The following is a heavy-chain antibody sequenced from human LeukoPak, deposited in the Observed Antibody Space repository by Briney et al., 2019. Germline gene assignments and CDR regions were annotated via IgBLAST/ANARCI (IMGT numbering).Heavy chain of an antibody. CDR1: GFTFSSYG. Sequence: GRSLRLSCAASGFTFSSYGMHWVRQAPGKGLEWVAVISYDGSNKYYADSVKGRFTISRDNSKNMLYLQMNSLRAEDTAVYYCAKPLSRRGLFDYWGQGTLVTVSS. V-gene: IGHV3-30*18. D-gene: IGHD3-16*01. J-gene: IGHJ4*02. CDR2: ISYDGSNK. CDR3: AKPLSRRGLFDY.